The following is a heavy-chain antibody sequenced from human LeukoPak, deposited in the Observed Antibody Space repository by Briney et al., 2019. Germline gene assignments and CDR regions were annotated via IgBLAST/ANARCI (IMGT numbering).Heavy chain of an antibody. CDR1: GLTFSRDW. D-gene: IGHD5-12*01. CDR3: AKIGDYFGDYFDY. J-gene: IGHJ4*02. Sequence: GGSLRLSCAASGLTFSRDWMSWLRQAPGKGQERVANIKHDGSETAYVGSVRGRFTISRDNAKNSLYLQMNSLRAEDTAVYYCAKIGDYFGDYFDYWGQGTLVTVSS. CDR2: IKHDGSET. V-gene: IGHV3-7*01.